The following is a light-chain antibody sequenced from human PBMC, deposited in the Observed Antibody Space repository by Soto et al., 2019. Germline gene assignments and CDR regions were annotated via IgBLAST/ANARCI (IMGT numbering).Light chain of an antibody. CDR3: QQYGSSPTT. J-gene: IGKJ1*01. Sequence: EIVLTQSPGTLSLSPGERATLSCRASQSVSDSYLAWYQQKPGQAPRLLIYAASSGVTGIPDRFSGSGSGTDFTLTISRLEPEDFAVYYCQQYGSSPTTFGQGTKVEIK. CDR2: AAS. CDR1: QSVSDSY. V-gene: IGKV3-20*01.